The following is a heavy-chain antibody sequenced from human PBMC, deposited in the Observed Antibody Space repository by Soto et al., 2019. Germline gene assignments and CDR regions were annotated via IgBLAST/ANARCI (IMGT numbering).Heavy chain of an antibody. CDR1: GFTFSSSA. V-gene: IGHV1-58*01. CDR2: IAIGNGDT. CDR3: AADIFYFDSSWADY. J-gene: IGHJ4*02. Sequence: QMPVVQSGPEVKDPGTSVRVSCKTSGFTFSSSAVQWVRQARGQRLEWIGRIAIGNGDTDHAQNFRERVTITRDMSTSTAYMELSSLRSEDTAIYYCAADIFYFDSSWADYWGQGTLVTVSS. D-gene: IGHD3-3*01.